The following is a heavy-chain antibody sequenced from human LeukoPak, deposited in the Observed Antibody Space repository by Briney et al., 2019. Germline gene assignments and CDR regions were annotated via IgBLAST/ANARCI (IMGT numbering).Heavy chain of an antibody. D-gene: IGHD3-22*01. V-gene: IGHV1-69*13. Sequence: SVKVPCKASGGTFSSDAISLVRQAPGQGLEWMGGIIPIFGRANYAQKFQGRVTITADESTSTAYMELSSLRSEDTAVYYCARVGYYDSSGYPTYFDYWGQGTLVTVSS. J-gene: IGHJ4*02. CDR1: GGTFSSDA. CDR3: ARVGYYDSSGYPTYFDY. CDR2: IIPIFGRA.